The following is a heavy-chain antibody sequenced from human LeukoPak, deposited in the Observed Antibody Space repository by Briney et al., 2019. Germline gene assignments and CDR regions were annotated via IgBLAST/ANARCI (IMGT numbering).Heavy chain of an antibody. D-gene: IGHD4-17*01. Sequence: GGSLRLSCAAPGCSFSNYWMSWVRQAPGKGLEWVANIEQDGGEKYYLDSVKGRFTISRENAKNSLYLQMNSLRAEDTAVYYFARGQTTVTNWGQGTLVTVSS. CDR2: IEQDGGEK. CDR1: GCSFSNYW. CDR3: ARGQTTVTN. J-gene: IGHJ4*02. V-gene: IGHV3-7*03.